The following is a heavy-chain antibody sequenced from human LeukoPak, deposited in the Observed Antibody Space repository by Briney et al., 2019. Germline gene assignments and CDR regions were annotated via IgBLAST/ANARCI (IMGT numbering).Heavy chain of an antibody. Sequence: ASVKVSCKASGGTFTSYDINWVRQATGQGLEWMGWMNPNSGHTGYAQKFQGRVTMTRNTSISTAYMELSSLRSEDTAVYYCAREIGPIQLHLWGSAFDYWGQGTLVTVSS. CDR1: GGTFTSYD. J-gene: IGHJ4*02. CDR3: AREIGPIQLHLWGSAFDY. D-gene: IGHD5-24*01. V-gene: IGHV1-8*01. CDR2: MNPNSGHT.